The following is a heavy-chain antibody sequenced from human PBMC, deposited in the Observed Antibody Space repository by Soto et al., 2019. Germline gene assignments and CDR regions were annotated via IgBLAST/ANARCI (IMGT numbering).Heavy chain of an antibody. CDR1: GGSFSNYY. D-gene: IGHD1-26*01. CDR3: ARLGVRLATRNT. CDR2: INHSGST. Sequence: PSETLSLTCAVYGGSFSNYYWSWIRQPPGKGLEWIGEINHSGSTNYNPSLKSRVTISVDTSKNQFSLKLSSVTAADTAVYYCARLGVRLATRNTWGQGTLVTVSS. V-gene: IGHV4-34*01. J-gene: IGHJ4*02.